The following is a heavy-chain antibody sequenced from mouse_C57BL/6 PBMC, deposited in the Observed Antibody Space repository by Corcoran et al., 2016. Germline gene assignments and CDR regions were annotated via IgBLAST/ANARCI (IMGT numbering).Heavy chain of an antibody. J-gene: IGHJ3*01. D-gene: IGHD2-2*01. Sequence: DVQLQESGPGLVKPSQSLSLTCSVTGYSITSGYYWNWIRQFPGNKLEWMGYISYDGSNNYNPSLKNRISITRDTSKNQFFLKLNSVTTEDTATYYCARRDYGYGGFAYWGQGTLVTVSA. CDR1: GYSITSGYY. CDR3: ARRDYGYGGFAY. CDR2: ISYDGSN. V-gene: IGHV3-6*01.